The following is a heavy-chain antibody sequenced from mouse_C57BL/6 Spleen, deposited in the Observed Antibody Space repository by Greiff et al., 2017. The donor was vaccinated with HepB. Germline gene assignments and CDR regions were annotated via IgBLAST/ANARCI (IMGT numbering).Heavy chain of an antibody. CDR3: ASRGHYYGSSYGPFDY. J-gene: IGHJ2*01. Sequence: EVMLVESGGGLVKPGGSLKLSCAASGFTFSDYGMHWVRQAPEKGLEWVAYISSGSSTIYYADTVKGRFTISRDNAKNTLFLQMTSLRSEDTAMYYCASRGHYYGSSYGPFDYWGQGTTLTVSS. D-gene: IGHD1-1*01. CDR1: GFTFSDYG. CDR2: ISSGSSTI. V-gene: IGHV5-17*01.